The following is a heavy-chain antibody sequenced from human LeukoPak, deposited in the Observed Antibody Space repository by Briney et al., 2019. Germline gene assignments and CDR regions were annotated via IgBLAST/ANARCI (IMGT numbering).Heavy chain of an antibody. Sequence: GASVKVSCKASGYTFTSYAISWVRQAPGQGLEWMGWINTNTGNPTYAQGFTGRFVFSLDTSVSTAYLQISSLKAEDTAVYYCARYSDPQPVVVVAATTNYWGQGTLVTVSS. J-gene: IGHJ4*02. V-gene: IGHV7-4-1*02. CDR3: ARYSDPQPVVVVAATTNY. D-gene: IGHD2-15*01. CDR2: INTNTGNP. CDR1: GYTFTSYA.